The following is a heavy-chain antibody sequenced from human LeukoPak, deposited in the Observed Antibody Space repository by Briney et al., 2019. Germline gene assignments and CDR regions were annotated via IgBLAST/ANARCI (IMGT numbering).Heavy chain of an antibody. CDR2: IKSKGDGGTT. V-gene: IGHV3-15*01. Sequence: PGGSLRLSCAASGFAFSRAWLSWVRQTPGKGLEWVGHIKSKGDGGTTDYAAPVKGTFVISRDDSKDTLYLQMNSLKTEDTGVYYCTTEQVTYQWAGGYFNYWGQETLVTVSS. CDR1: GFAFSRAW. CDR3: TTEQVTYQWAGGYFNY. D-gene: IGHD4-23*01. J-gene: IGHJ4*02.